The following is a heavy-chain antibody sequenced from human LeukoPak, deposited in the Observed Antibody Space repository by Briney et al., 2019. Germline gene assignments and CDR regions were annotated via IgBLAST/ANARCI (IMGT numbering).Heavy chain of an antibody. CDR3: ARGLDYDILTGYYRDWYFDL. CDR2: IYYSGST. Sequence: PSQTLSLTCTVSGGSISSGGYYWSWIRQHPGKGLEWIGYIYYSGSTYYNPSLKSRVTISVDTSKNQFSLKLSSVTAADTAVYYCARGLDYDILTGYYRDWYFDLWGRGTLATVSS. CDR1: GGSISSGGYY. D-gene: IGHD3-9*01. J-gene: IGHJ2*01. V-gene: IGHV4-31*03.